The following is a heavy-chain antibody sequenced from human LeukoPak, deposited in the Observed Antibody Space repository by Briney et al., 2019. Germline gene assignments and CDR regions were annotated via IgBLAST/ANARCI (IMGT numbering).Heavy chain of an antibody. CDR2: ISSSGSTI. D-gene: IGHD2-15*01. CDR3: ARVSSSMGGAADY. J-gene: IGHJ4*02. V-gene: IGHV3-11*04. Sequence: PGGSLRLSCAASGFTFSDYYMSWIRQAPGKGLEWVSYISSSGSTIYYADSVKGRFTISRDNAKNSVYLQMNNLRAEDTALYFCARVSSSMGGAADYWGQGTLLTVSS. CDR1: GFTFSDYY.